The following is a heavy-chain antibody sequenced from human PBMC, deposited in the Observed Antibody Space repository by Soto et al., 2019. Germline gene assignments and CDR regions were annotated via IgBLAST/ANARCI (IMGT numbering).Heavy chain of an antibody. J-gene: IGHJ3*02. CDR2: ISGSGGST. CDR3: AKGVTIFGVVIVDDAFDI. Sequence: EVQLLESGGDLVQPGGSLRLSCAASGFTFSSYAMSWVRQAPGKGLEWVSAISGSGGSTYYADSVKGRFTISRDNSKNTLYLQMNSLRAEDTAVYYCAKGVTIFGVVIVDDAFDIWGQGTMVTVSS. D-gene: IGHD3-3*01. V-gene: IGHV3-23*01. CDR1: GFTFSSYA.